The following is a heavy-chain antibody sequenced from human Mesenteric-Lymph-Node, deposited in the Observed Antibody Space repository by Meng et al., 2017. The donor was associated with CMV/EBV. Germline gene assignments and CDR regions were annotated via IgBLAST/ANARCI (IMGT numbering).Heavy chain of an antibody. J-gene: IGHJ6*02. CDR3: GGEVYYGMDV. CDR2: INHSRST. CDR1: GGSFSAYY. V-gene: IGHV4-34*01. D-gene: IGHD2-21*01. Sequence: SETLSLTCSVYGGSFSAYYWSWIRQPPGKGLEWIGEINHSRSTNYNPSLKSRVTISVDTSKNQFSLKLSSVTAADTAVYYCGGEVYYGMDVWGQGTTVTVSS.